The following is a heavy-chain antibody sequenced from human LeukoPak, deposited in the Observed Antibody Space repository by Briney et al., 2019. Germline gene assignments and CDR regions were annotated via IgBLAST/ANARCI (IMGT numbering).Heavy chain of an antibody. Sequence: PGGSLRLSCAASGFTFSGSAMHWVRQASGKGLEWVGRIRSKANSYATAYAASVKGRFTISRDDSKNTAYLQMNSLKTENTAVYYCTSFSSGWAGGYWGQGTLVTVSS. D-gene: IGHD6-19*01. V-gene: IGHV3-73*01. CDR1: GFTFSGSA. CDR2: IRSKANSYAT. J-gene: IGHJ4*02. CDR3: TSFSSGWAGGY.